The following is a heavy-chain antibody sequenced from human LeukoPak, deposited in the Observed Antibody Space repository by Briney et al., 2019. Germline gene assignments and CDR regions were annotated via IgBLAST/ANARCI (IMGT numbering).Heavy chain of an antibody. CDR1: GGTFSSYA. CDR2: IIPIFGTA. D-gene: IGHD3-10*01. V-gene: IGHV1-69*05. CDR3: AGAVYYGSGSYYYFDY. Sequence: SVKVSCKASGGTFSSYAISWVRQAPGQGLEWMGRIIPIFGTANYAQKFQGRVTITTDESTSTAYMELSSLRSEDTAVYYCAGAVYYGSGSYYYFDYWGQGTLVTVSS. J-gene: IGHJ4*02.